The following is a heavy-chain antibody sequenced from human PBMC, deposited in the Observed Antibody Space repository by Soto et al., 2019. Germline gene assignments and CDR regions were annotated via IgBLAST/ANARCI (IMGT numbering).Heavy chain of an antibody. Sequence: EVQLVESGGGLVKPGGSLKLSCSASGFYFIDAWMSWVRQAPGKGLEWVARIKSRGSGGTTDYAAPVKGRFTISRDDSKNVIFLKMDSLKTADTAVYYCNGTPDISYRMD. V-gene: IGHV3-15*01. CDR2: IKSRGSGGTT. J-gene: IGHJ6*01. CDR3: NGTPDISYRMD. CDR1: GFYFIDAW.